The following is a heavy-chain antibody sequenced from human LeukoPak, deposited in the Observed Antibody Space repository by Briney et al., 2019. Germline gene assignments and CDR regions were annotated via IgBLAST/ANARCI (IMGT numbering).Heavy chain of an antibody. CDR2: ISAYNGNK. CDR3: ARDLPLGSMGGSAFDL. V-gene: IGHV1-18*01. CDR1: GYTFTLYG. J-gene: IGHJ4*02. D-gene: IGHD2-15*01. Sequence: ASVKVSCKASGYTFTLYGITWVRQAPGQGLEWMGWISAYNGNKNYAQKFQDRVTMTTDTSTSTAYMELRSLRSDDTAVYYCARDLPLGSMGGSAFDLWGQGTLVIVSS.